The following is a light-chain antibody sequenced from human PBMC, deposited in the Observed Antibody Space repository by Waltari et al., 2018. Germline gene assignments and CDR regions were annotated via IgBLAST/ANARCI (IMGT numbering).Light chain of an antibody. J-gene: IGLJ3*02. CDR3: LVYMGSGIWV. Sequence: QTVVTQEPSLSVSPGGTVTLTCALSSGSFSSTSYVSWYQQSPGQTPRTLVYKTNYRSNGVPDRCSGSMLGSEAALTITGAQADDESIYYCLVYMGSGIWVFGGGTKLTV. V-gene: IGLV8-61*01. CDR2: KTN. CDR1: SGSFSSTSY.